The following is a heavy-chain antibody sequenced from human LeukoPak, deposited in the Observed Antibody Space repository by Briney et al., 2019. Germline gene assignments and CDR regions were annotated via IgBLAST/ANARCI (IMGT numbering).Heavy chain of an antibody. CDR3: ARDWTTLGY. CDR2: ISSSSCYT. J-gene: IGHJ4*02. Sequence: GGSLRLSCAASGFTFSDYYMSWIRQAPGKGLEWVSYISSSSCYTNYADSVKGRFTISRDNAKNSLYLQMNSLRAEDTAVYYCARDWTTLGYWGQGTLVTVSS. CDR1: GFTFSDYY. D-gene: IGHD4-23*01. V-gene: IGHV3-11*06.